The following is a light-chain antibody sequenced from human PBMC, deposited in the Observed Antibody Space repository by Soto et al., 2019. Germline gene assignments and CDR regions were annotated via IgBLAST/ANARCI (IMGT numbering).Light chain of an antibody. J-gene: IGKJ1*01. Sequence: DIQMTQSPSTLSASVGDRVTITCRASQGISKWLAWYQQKPGKAPKLLIYGASNLENGVPSRFSGSGSGTEFTLTISSLQPDDFATYFCQQYNSYDMWSFGQGTKLDLK. CDR3: QQYNSYDMWS. CDR1: QGISKW. V-gene: IGKV1-5*01. CDR2: GAS.